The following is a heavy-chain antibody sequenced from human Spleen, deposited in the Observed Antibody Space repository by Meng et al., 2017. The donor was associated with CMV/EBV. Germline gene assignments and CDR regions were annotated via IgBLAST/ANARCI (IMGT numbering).Heavy chain of an antibody. CDR3: AKDVRELGGIYYFDY. CDR1: GFTFDHYA. CDR2: INWNSGNI. Sequence: SLKISCAASGFTFDHYAMHWVRQVPGRGLEWVSGINWNSGNINYADSVKGRFTISRDNSKNTLYLQMNSLRAEDTAVYYCAKDVRELGGIYYFDYWGQGTLVTVSS. V-gene: IGHV3-9*01. D-gene: IGHD1-26*01. J-gene: IGHJ4*02.